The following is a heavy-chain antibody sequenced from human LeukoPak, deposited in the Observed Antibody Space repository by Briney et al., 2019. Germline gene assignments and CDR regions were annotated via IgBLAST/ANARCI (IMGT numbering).Heavy chain of an antibody. Sequence: SETLSLTCTVSGGSISSSSYYWGWIRQPPGKGLEWIGYIYHSGSTYYNPSLKSRVTISVDRSKNQFSLKLSSVTAADTAMYYCAREVSGNWGQGTLVTVSS. CDR3: AREVSGN. V-gene: IGHV4-30-2*01. D-gene: IGHD3-10*01. CDR2: IYHSGST. J-gene: IGHJ4*02. CDR1: GGSISSSSYY.